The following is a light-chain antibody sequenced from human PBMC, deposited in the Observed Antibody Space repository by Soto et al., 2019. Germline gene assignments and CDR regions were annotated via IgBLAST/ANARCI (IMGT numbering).Light chain of an antibody. J-gene: IGLJ1*01. CDR1: RSDVGGYNY. Sequence: QSVLTQPASVSGSPGQSITISCTGTRSDVGGYNYVSWYQQHPGKAPKLMIYDVSNRPSGVSNRFSGSKSGNTASLTISGLQAEDEADYYCRSYTSSSTCVFGTGTKVTVL. CDR2: DVS. V-gene: IGLV2-14*01. CDR3: RSYTSSSTCV.